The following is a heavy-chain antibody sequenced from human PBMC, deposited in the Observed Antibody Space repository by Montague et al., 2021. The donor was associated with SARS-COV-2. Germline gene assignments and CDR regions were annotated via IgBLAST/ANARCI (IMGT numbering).Heavy chain of an antibody. CDR1: GSTFSSYA. D-gene: IGHD4-11*01. CDR3: AKDTGRRNYFDY. CDR2: ISGSGGNT. J-gene: IGHJ4*02. Sequence: SLRLSCAASGSTFSSYAMSWVRQAPGKGLEWVSAISGSGGNTYYADSVEGRFTISRDNSKNTLYVQMNRLRAEDTAVYYCAKDTGRRNYFDYWGQGTLVTVSS. V-gene: IGHV3-23*01.